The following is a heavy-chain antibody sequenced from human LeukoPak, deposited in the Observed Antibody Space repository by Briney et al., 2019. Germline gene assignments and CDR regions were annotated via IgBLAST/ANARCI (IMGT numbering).Heavy chain of an antibody. CDR2: INPNSGGT. CDR3: ARERTSYSGSSLGY. V-gene: IGHV1-2*02. D-gene: IGHD1-26*01. CDR1: GYTFSGYY. J-gene: IGHJ4*02. Sequence: ASVKVSCKASGYTFSGYYMHWVRQAPGQGLEWMGWINPNSGGTNYAQKFQGRVTMTRDTSISTAYMELSRLRSDDTAVYYCARERTSYSGSSLGYWGRGTLVTVSS.